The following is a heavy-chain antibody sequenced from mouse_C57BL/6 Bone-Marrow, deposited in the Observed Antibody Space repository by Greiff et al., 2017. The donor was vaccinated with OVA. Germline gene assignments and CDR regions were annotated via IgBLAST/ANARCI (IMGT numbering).Heavy chain of an antibody. CDR3: VRGETGTDAMDY. J-gene: IGHJ4*01. CDR1: GFSFNTYA. CDR2: IRSKSNNYAT. V-gene: IGHV10-1*01. D-gene: IGHD4-1*01. Sequence: EVHLVESGGGLVQPKGSLKLSCAASGFSFNTYAMNWVRQAPGKGLEWVARIRSKSNNYATYYADSVKDRFTISRDDSESMLYLQMNNLKTEDTAMYYCVRGETGTDAMDYWGQGTSVTVSS.